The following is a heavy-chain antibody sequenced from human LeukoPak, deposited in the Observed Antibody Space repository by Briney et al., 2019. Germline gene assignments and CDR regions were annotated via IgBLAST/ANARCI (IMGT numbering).Heavy chain of an antibody. CDR2: IYHSGST. CDR3: AREANYYGSGSYFEGTFDY. D-gene: IGHD3-10*01. Sequence: SETLSLTCTVSGVSITTYYWSWIRQPPGKGLEWIGYIYHSGSTNYNPSLKSRVTISVDTSKNEFSLKLTSVTAADTAVYYRAREANYYGSGSYFEGTFDYWGQGSLVTVSS. J-gene: IGHJ4*02. CDR1: GVSITTYY. V-gene: IGHV4-59*13.